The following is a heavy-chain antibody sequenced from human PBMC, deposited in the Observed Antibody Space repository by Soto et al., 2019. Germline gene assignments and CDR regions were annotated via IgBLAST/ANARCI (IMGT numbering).Heavy chain of an antibody. Sequence: GESLKICCKGSGYSFTSYWIGWVRQMPGKGLEWMGIIYPGDSDTRYSPSFQGQVTISADKSINTAYLQWSSLQDSDTDMYYLSTYGVGANSFYYYYGMDVCGQGTTVTVS. CDR2: IYPGDSDT. J-gene: IGHJ6*02. D-gene: IGHD2-21*01. V-gene: IGHV5-51*01. CDR1: GYSFTSYW. CDR3: STYGVGANSFYYYYGMDV.